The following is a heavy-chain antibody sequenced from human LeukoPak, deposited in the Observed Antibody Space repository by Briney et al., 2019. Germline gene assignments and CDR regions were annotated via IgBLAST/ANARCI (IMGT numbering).Heavy chain of an antibody. CDR1: GGTFSSYA. CDR2: IIPILGTA. V-gene: IGHV1-69*05. Sequence: SVKVSCKASGGTFSSYAISWVRQAPGQGREGMGRIIPILGTANYAQKFQGRVTITTDESTSTAYMELSSLRSEDTAVHYCAGLTIFGVVSIDYWGQGTLVTVSS. J-gene: IGHJ4*02. D-gene: IGHD3-3*01. CDR3: AGLTIFGVVSIDY.